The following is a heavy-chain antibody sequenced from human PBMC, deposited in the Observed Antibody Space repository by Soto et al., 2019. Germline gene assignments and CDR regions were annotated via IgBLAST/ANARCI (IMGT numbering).Heavy chain of an antibody. CDR2: IYYSGST. D-gene: IGHD4-17*01. J-gene: IGHJ4*02. V-gene: IGHV4-39*01. CDR1: GGSISSSSYY. Sequence: QLQLQESGPGLVKPSETLSLTCTVSGGSISSSSYYWGWIRQPPGKGLEWIGSIYYSGSTYYNPSLKSRVTISVDTSKNQFSLKLSSVTAADTAVYYCASPTTTVTSFDYWGQGTLVTVSS. CDR3: ASPTTTVTSFDY.